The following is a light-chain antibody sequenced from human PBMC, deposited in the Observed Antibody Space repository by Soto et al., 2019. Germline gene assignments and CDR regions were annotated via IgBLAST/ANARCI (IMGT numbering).Light chain of an antibody. Sequence: QSVLTQPPSASGTPGQRVTISCSGSSSNIGGNTVSWYQQFPGTAPKLLIYTNNQRPSGVPARFSGSKSDTSASLATSALQSEDEAHYYCAEWDDSRNGHVFGTGTKVTVL. CDR3: AEWDDSRNGHV. CDR2: TNN. CDR1: SSNIGGNT. V-gene: IGLV1-44*01. J-gene: IGLJ1*01.